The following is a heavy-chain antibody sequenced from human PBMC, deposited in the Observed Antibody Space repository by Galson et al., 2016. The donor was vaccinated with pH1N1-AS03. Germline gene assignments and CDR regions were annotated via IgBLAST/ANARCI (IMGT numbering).Heavy chain of an antibody. J-gene: IGHJ3*02. D-gene: IGHD5-18*01. CDR2: IYYNGAT. CDR3: ARERGYSWIRHPFDI. CDR1: GGSVSSGGYS. V-gene: IGHV4-61*08. Sequence: ETLSLTCTVSGGSVSSGGYSWSWLRQPPGERLEWIAYIYYNGATNYNPSLKSPVTISIDTSKNQFSLNRSSVTAADTAVYFCARERGYSWIRHPFDIWGQGTMVTVSS.